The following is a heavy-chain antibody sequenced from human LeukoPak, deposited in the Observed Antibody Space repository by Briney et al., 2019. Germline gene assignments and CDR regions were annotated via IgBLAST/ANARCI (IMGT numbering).Heavy chain of an antibody. J-gene: IGHJ4*02. CDR1: GGSFSGYY. V-gene: IGHV4-34*01. Sequence: SETLSLTCAVYGGSFSGYYWNWIRQPPGKGLEWIGEINHSGSTNYNPSLKSRVTISVDTSKNQFSLKLSSVTAADTAVYYCARGSVKESYNFDYWGQGTLVTVSS. CDR3: ARGSVKESYNFDY. D-gene: IGHD5-24*01. CDR2: INHSGST.